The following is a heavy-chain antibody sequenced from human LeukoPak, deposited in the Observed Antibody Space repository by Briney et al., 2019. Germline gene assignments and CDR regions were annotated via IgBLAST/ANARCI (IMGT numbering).Heavy chain of an antibody. V-gene: IGHV1-8*02. CDR1: GGTFSSYA. J-gene: IGHJ5*02. Sequence: ASVKVSCKASGGTFSSYAISWVRQAPGQGLEWMGWMNPNSGNTGYAQKFQGRVTMTRNTSISTAYMELSSLRSEDTAVYYCARGRGGSLTWGQGTLVTVSS. CDR3: ARGRGGSLT. CDR2: MNPNSGNT. D-gene: IGHD3-16*01.